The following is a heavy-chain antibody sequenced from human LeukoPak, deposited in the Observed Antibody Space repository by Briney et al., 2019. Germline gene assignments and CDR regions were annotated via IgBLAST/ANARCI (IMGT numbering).Heavy chain of an antibody. V-gene: IGHV3-23*01. D-gene: IGHD6-6*01. J-gene: IGHJ4*02. CDR1: GFTFSSYA. Sequence: PGGSLRLSCAASGFTFSSYAMSWVRQAPGKGLEWVSAISGSGGSTYYADSVKGRFTISRDNSKNTLYLQMNSLRAEDTAVYYCARVVDSSSSPDYWGQGTLVTVSS. CDR2: ISGSGGST. CDR3: ARVVDSSSSPDY.